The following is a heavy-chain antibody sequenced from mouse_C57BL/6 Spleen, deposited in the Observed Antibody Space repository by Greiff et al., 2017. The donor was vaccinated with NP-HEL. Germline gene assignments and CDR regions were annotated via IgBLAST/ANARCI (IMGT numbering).Heavy chain of an antibody. CDR3: ARPLYYYSSSSYFGY. CDR1: GFTFSDYG. D-gene: IGHD1-1*01. V-gene: IGHV5-17*01. J-gene: IGHJ2*01. CDR2: ISSGSSTI. Sequence: EVQGVESGGGLVKPGGSLKLSCAASGFTFSDYGMHWVRQAPEKGLEWVAYISSGSSTIYYADTVKGRFTISRDNAKNTLFLQMTSLRSEDTAMYYCARPLYYYSSSSYFGYWGQGTTLTVSS.